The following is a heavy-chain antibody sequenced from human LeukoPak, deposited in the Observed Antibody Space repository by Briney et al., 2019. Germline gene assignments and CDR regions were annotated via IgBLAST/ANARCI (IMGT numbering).Heavy chain of an antibody. CDR2: ITGNGENT. V-gene: IGHV3-23*01. CDR1: GFTFSSYG. J-gene: IGHJ4*01. Sequence: PGGSLRLSCAASGFTFSSYGMHWVRQAPGKGLEWVSEITGNGENTYYADSVRGRFTISRDNSKHTMFLQMNSLRAEDTAVYYCARQVVPLNYFDYWGQGTLVTVSS. CDR3: ARQVVPLNYFDY. D-gene: IGHD2-2*01.